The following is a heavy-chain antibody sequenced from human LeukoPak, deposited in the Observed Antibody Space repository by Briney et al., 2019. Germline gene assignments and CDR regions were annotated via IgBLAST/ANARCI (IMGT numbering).Heavy chain of an antibody. V-gene: IGHV4-59*01. CDR2: IYYSGSA. CDR1: GGSISSYY. D-gene: IGHD1-26*01. CDR3: ARGMAGDFDY. J-gene: IGHJ4*02. Sequence: SETLSLTCTVSGGSISSYYWSWIRQPPGKGLEWIGYIYYSGSANYNPSLKSRVTISVDTSKNQFSLKLSFVTAADTAVYYCARGMAGDFDYWGQGTLVTVSS.